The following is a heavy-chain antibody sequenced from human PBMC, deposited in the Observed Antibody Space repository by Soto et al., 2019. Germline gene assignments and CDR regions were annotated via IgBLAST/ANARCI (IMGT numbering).Heavy chain of an antibody. J-gene: IGHJ3*02. D-gene: IGHD3-22*01. CDR1: GVSITNYY. CDR2: IFHTGTT. V-gene: IGHV4-59*08. CDR3: TTEAYDNSGSLAFDI. Sequence: SETLSLTCTGSGVSITNYYYSWIRQPPGKGLEWIGYIFHTGTTSYNPSLKSRVTLSVDTSQSQFSLKLNSVTAADTAVYYCTTEAYDNSGSLAFDIWGPGTLVTV.